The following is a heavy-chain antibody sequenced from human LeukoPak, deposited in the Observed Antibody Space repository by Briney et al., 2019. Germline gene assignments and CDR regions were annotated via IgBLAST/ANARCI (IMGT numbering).Heavy chain of an antibody. CDR3: ARRIQGMAPYYFDY. Sequence: GGTLRLSCAASGFTFSSYWMHWVRQAPGKGLVWVSRINSDGGSTSYADSVKGRFTISRDNAKNTLYLQMNSLRAEDTAVYYCARRIQGMAPYYFDYWGQGTLVTVSS. CDR2: INSDGGST. CDR1: GFTFSSYW. V-gene: IGHV3-74*01. D-gene: IGHD5-24*01. J-gene: IGHJ4*02.